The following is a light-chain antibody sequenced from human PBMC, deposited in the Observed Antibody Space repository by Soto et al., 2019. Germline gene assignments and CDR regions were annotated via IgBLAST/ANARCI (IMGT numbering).Light chain of an antibody. Sequence: QLVLTQPASVSGSPGQSITISCTGTSSDVGAYHYVSWYQQHPGKAPKLLIFEVSNRPSGVSNRFSGSKSGNTASLTISGLQAEDEADYYCNSYTTSSTWVFGGGTKLTVL. CDR1: SSDVGAYHY. CDR2: EVS. CDR3: NSYTTSSTWV. V-gene: IGLV2-14*01. J-gene: IGLJ3*02.